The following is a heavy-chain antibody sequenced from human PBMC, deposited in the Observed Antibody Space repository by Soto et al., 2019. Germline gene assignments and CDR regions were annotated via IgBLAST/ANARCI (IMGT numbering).Heavy chain of an antibody. Sequence: SQTLSLTCAISGDSVSSKSAAWNWIRQSPSRGLEWLGRTYYRSTWYDDFAPSVKSRITIKPDTSKNQFSLQLNSVTPEDTAVYYCARDPSTEVWLIDSWGQEVLVTVSS. CDR1: GDSVSSKSAA. V-gene: IGHV6-1*01. J-gene: IGHJ4*02. D-gene: IGHD5-18*01. CDR2: TYYRSTWYD. CDR3: ARDPSTEVWLIDS.